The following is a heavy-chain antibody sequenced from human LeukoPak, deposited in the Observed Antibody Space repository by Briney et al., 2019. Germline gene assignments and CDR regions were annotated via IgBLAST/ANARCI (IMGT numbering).Heavy chain of an antibody. CDR2: VNSDGSST. D-gene: IGHD6-6*01. J-gene: IGHJ3*02. CDR3: ASLFLCYGCSSSSHNFNI. CDR1: GFTFSDYN. V-gene: IGHV3-74*01. Sequence: PGGSLRLSCAASGFTFSDYNMNWVRQAPGRGLVWVSRVNSDGSSTTYADSVKGRFTISRDNAKNTLYLQMNSLRAEDTAVYYCASLFLCYGCSSSSHNFNIWGQGTMVTVSS.